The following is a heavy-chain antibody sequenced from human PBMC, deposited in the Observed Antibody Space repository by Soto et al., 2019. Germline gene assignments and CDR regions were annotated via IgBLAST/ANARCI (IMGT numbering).Heavy chain of an antibody. Sequence: GGSLRLSCAASGFTFSSYWMHWVRQAPGKGLVWVSRINSDGSSTSYADSVKGRFTISRDNAKNTLYLQMNSLRAEDTAVYYCAKDRDGLRYFDWLFDAFDIWGQGTMVTVSS. J-gene: IGHJ3*02. CDR1: GFTFSSYW. V-gene: IGHV3-74*01. CDR3: AKDRDGLRYFDWLFDAFDI. D-gene: IGHD3-9*01. CDR2: INSDGSST.